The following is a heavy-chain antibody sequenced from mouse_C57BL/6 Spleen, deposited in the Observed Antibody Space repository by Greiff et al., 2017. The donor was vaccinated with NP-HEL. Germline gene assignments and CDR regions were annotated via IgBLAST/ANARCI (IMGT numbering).Heavy chain of an antibody. D-gene: IGHD1-1*01. CDR3: TAGSSSMDY. Sequence: DVMLVKSGEGLVKPGGSLKLSCAASGFTFSSYAMSWVRQTPEKRLEWVAYISSGGDYIYYAETVKGRFTLSRDNARNTLYLQMSSLTSEDTAIYYCTAGSSSMDYWGQGTSLTVSS. CDR1: GFTFSSYA. J-gene: IGHJ4*01. V-gene: IGHV5-9-1*02. CDR2: ISSGGDYI.